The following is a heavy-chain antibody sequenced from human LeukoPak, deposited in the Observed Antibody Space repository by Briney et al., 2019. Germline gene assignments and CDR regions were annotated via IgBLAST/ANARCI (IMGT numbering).Heavy chain of an antibody. J-gene: IGHJ4*02. CDR1: GGSISSGSYY. CDR2: IYTSGST. V-gene: IGHV4-61*02. Sequence: SETLSLTCTVSGGSISSGSYYWSWIRQPAGKGLEWIGRIYTSGSTNYNPSLKSRVTISVDTSKNQFSLKLSSVTAADTAVYYCAGRSYYYDSSGYYIDFDYWGQGTLVTVSS. CDR3: AGRSYYYDSSGYYIDFDY. D-gene: IGHD3-22*01.